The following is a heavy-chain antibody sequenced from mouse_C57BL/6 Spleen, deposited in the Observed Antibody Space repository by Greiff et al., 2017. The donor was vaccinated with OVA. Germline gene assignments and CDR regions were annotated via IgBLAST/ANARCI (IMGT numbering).Heavy chain of an antibody. V-gene: IGHV1-78*01. Sequence: QVQLQQSDAELVKPGASVKISCKVSGYTFTDHTIHWMKQRPEQGLEWIGYIYPRDGSTKYNEKFKGKATLTADKSSSTAYMQLNSLTSEDSAVYFCARDDYYSNYVWYFDVWGTGTTVTVSS. CDR3: ARDDYYSNYVWYFDV. CDR1: GYTFTDHT. CDR2: IYPRDGST. D-gene: IGHD2-5*01. J-gene: IGHJ1*03.